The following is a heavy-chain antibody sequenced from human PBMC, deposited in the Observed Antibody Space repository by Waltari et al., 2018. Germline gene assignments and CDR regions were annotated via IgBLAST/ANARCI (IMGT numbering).Heavy chain of an antibody. CDR1: GFTFSRYW. Sequence: EVQLVESGGDLVQPGGSLRLSCAASGFTFSRYWMSWVRQTPGEGLEWVANINYDGSQKYYADSVKGRFTTSRDNAKNSVYLQMHSLRVEDTAMYYCAKSRGFEYWGQGALVTVSS. D-gene: IGHD2-2*01. CDR2: INYDGSQK. J-gene: IGHJ4*02. V-gene: IGHV3-7*01. CDR3: AKSRGFEY.